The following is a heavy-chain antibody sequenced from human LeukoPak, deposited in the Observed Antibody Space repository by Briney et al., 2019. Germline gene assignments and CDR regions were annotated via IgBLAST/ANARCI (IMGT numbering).Heavy chain of an antibody. Sequence: TASETLSLTCAVYGGSFSGYYWSWIRQPPGKGLEWIGEINHSGSTNYNPSLKSRVTISVDTSKNQSSLKLSSVTAADTAVYYCARGRRKGGGNYFDYWGQGTLVTVSS. J-gene: IGHJ4*02. CDR2: INHSGST. D-gene: IGHD3-16*01. V-gene: IGHV4-34*01. CDR3: ARGRRKGGGNYFDY. CDR1: GGSFSGYY.